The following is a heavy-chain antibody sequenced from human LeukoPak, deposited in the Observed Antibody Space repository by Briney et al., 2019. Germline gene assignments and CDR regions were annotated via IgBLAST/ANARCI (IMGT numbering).Heavy chain of an antibody. J-gene: IGHJ4*02. D-gene: IGHD5-12*01. CDR2: INPSVGIT. Sequence: ASVRVSCKASGYTFTSYYMHWVRQAPGQGLEWMGIINPSVGITSYAQKFQGRVTMPSDTSTSTVYMELSSLRSEDTAVYYCARCRGFCDYWGQGTLVTVSS. CDR3: ARCRGFCDY. V-gene: IGHV1-46*01. CDR1: GYTFTSYY.